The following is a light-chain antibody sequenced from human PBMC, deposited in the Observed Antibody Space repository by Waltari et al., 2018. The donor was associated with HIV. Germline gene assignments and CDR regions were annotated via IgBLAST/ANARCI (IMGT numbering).Light chain of an antibody. CDR1: SSNIGSNF. V-gene: IGLV1-47*01. J-gene: IGLJ3*02. CDR2: RNN. CDR3: AAWDDSLREV. Sequence: QSVLTQPPSASGTPGHSVTISCSGSSSNIGSNFVYWYQQLPRAAPKLLIYRNNQRPSGVPDRFSGSKSGTSASLAISGLRSEDEADYYCAAWDDSLREVFGGGTKLTVL.